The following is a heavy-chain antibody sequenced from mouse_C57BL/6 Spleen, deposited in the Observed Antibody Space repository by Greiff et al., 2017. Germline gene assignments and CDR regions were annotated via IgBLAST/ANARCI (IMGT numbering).Heavy chain of an antibody. J-gene: IGHJ1*03. V-gene: IGHV1-69*01. CDR3: ARPDYYGSSSYWYFDV. CDR2: IDPSDSYT. Sequence: VQLQQPGAELVMPGASVKLSCKASGYTFTSYWMHWVKQRPGQGLEWIGEIDPSDSYTNYNQKFKGKSTLTVDKYSSTAYMQLSSLTSEDSAVFYCARPDYYGSSSYWYFDVWGTGTTVTVSS. CDR1: GYTFTSYW. D-gene: IGHD1-1*01.